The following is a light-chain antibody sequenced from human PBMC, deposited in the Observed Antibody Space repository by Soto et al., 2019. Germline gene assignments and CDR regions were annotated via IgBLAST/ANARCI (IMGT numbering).Light chain of an antibody. Sequence: DIHMTQSPSTLSASVGDRITITCRASQDVSQWLAWYQHKPGKAPKLLIYKASTLESGVSSRFSGRGSGTEFNLTIRDLQPDDFATYYCQQYSSDLNTFGQGTKLEIK. CDR3: QQYSSDLNT. J-gene: IGKJ2*01. CDR1: QDVSQW. CDR2: KAS. V-gene: IGKV1-5*03.